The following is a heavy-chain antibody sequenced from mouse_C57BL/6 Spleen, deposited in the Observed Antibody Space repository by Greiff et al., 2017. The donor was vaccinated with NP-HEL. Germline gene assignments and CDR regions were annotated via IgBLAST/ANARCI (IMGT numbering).Heavy chain of an antibody. D-gene: IGHD2-5*01. CDR1: GFTFSDYY. V-gene: IGHV5-16*01. Sequence: EVKVVESEGGLVQPGSSMKLSCTASGFTFSDYYMAWVRQVPEKGLEWVANINYDGSSTYYLDSLKSRFIISRDNAKNILYLQMSSLKSEDTATYYCARAYSNYFYAMDYWGQGTSVTVSS. J-gene: IGHJ4*01. CDR2: INYDGSST. CDR3: ARAYSNYFYAMDY.